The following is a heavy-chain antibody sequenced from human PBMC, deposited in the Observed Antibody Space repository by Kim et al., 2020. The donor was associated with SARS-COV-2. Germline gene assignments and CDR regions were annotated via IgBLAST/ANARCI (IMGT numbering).Heavy chain of an antibody. D-gene: IGHD4-17*01. CDR3: ARPAHTVTTPYYFDY. CDR1: GYSFTSYW. Sequence: GESLKISCKGSGYSFTSYWIGWVRQMPGKGLEWMGIIYPGDSDTRYSPSFQGQVTISADKSISTAYLQWSSLKASDTAMYYCARPAHTVTTPYYFDYWGQGTLVTVSS. CDR2: IYPGDSDT. V-gene: IGHV5-51*01. J-gene: IGHJ4*02.